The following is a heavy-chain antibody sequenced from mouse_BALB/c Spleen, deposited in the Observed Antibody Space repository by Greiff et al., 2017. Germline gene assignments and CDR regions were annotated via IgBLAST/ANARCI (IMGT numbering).Heavy chain of an antibody. V-gene: IGHV3-2*02. CDR3: ARDDYDLFAY. D-gene: IGHD2-4*01. CDR1: GYSITSDYA. Sequence: VQLQQSGPGLVKPSQSLSLTCTVTGYSITSDYAWNWIRQFPGNKLEWMGYISYSGSTSYNPSLKSRISITRDTSKNQFFLQLNSVTTEDTATYYCARDDYDLFAYWGQGTLVTVSA. CDR2: ISYSGST. J-gene: IGHJ3*01.